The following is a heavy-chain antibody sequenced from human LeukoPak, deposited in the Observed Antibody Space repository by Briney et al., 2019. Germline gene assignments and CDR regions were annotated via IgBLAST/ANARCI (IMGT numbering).Heavy chain of an antibody. CDR3: ARHSNWNAGVDWFDP. CDR1: GGSSY. J-gene: IGHJ5*02. V-gene: IGHV4-59*08. D-gene: IGHD1-20*01. Sequence: SETLSLTCTVSGGSSYWSWIRQPPGRGLEWIGYIHYSGSTNYNTSLKSRVTISIDTSKNQLSLKLNSVTAADTAVYYCARHSNWNAGVDWFDPWGQGTLVTVSS. CDR2: IHYSGST.